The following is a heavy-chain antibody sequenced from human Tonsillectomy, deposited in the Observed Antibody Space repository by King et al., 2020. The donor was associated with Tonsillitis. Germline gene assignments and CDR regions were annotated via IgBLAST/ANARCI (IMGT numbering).Heavy chain of an antibody. J-gene: IGHJ6*03. CDR2: ISSTSSYI. CDR3: ARPGAPRYYYSYMDV. V-gene: IGHV3-21*01. CDR1: GFTFSSYN. D-gene: IGHD1-14*01. Sequence: VQLVESGGGLVKPGGSLRLSCAASGFTFSSYNMNWVRQAPGKGLEWVSFISSTSSYIYYADSVKGRFTISRDNAKNSLSLQMNSLRAEDTAVYYCARPGAPRYYYSYMDVWGKGTSVTVSS.